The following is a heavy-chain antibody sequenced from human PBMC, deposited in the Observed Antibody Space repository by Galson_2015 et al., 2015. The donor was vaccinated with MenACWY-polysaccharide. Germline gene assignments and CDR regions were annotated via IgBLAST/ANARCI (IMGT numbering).Heavy chain of an antibody. D-gene: IGHD1-26*01. CDR1: GFTFNIYA. CDR2: ISGSGGST. CDR3: AKVPGSYYYFDD. Sequence: SLRLSCAASGFTFNIYAMSWVRQAPGKGLEWVSGISGSGGSTYYADSVKGRFTISRDNSKNTLYLQTNSLRAEDTAVYYCAKVPGSYYYFDDWGQGTLVTVSS. V-gene: IGHV3-23*01. J-gene: IGHJ4*02.